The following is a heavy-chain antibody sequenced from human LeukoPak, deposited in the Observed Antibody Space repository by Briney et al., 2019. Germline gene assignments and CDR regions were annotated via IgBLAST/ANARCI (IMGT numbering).Heavy chain of an antibody. Sequence: GASVKVSFKASGYTFTGYYMHWVRQAPGQGLEWMGRINPNSGGTNYAQKFQGRVTMTRDTSISAAYMELSRLRSDDTAVYYCARGGGRGYYDSSGYYHVRWGQGTLVTVSS. D-gene: IGHD3-22*01. CDR3: ARGGGRGYYDSSGYYHVR. V-gene: IGHV1-2*06. CDR1: GYTFTGYY. CDR2: INPNSGGT. J-gene: IGHJ4*02.